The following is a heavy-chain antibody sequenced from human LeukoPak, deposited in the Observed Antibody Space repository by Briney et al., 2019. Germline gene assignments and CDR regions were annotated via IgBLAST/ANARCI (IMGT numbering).Heavy chain of an antibody. J-gene: IGHJ4*02. CDR3: ASDSYSSIFYY. CDR1: GESFSGHY. CDR2: INHSGTI. Sequence: SETLSLTCAVYGESFSGHYWSWNWSWIRQPPGKGLEWIGEINHSGTINYNPSLKSRVTTSVDMSKNQFSLKMSSVTAADTAVYYCASDSYSSIFYYWGQGTLVTVSS. D-gene: IGHD6-13*01. V-gene: IGHV4-34*01.